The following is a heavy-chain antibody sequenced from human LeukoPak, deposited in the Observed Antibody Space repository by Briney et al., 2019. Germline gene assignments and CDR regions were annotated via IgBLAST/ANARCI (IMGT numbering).Heavy chain of an antibody. CDR3: AKEFYYDSSGYYPGFDY. Sequence: GGSLRLSCAASGFTFSSYDMHWVRQAPGKGLEWVAVISYDGSNKYYADSVKGRFTISRDNSKNTLYLQMNSLRAEDTAVYYCAKEFYYDSSGYYPGFDYWGQGTLVTVSS. J-gene: IGHJ4*02. CDR2: ISYDGSNK. V-gene: IGHV3-30*18. D-gene: IGHD3-22*01. CDR1: GFTFSSYD.